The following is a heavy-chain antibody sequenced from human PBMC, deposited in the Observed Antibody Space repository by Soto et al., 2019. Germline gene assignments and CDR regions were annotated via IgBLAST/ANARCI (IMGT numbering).Heavy chain of an antibody. D-gene: IGHD6-13*01. CDR1: GGSISSYY. CDR2: IYYSGST. CDR3: ERVGIAAATRDAFDI. V-gene: IGHV4-59*01. J-gene: IGHJ3*02. Sequence: PSETLSLTCTVSGGSISSYYWSWIRQPPGKGLEWIGYIYYSGSTNYNPSLKSRVTISVDTSKNQFSLKLCSVTAADTAVYYCERVGIAAATRDAFDIWGQGTMVTVSS.